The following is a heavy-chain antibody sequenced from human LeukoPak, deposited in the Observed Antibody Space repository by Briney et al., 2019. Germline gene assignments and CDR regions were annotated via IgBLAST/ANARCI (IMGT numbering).Heavy chain of an antibody. D-gene: IGHD3-22*01. CDR2: IYPGDSDT. J-gene: IGHJ4*02. CDR1: GYSFTSYW. Sequence: GESLKISCKGSGYSFTSYWIGWVRQMPGKGLEWMGIIYPGDSDTRYSPSFQGQVTISADKSISTAYLQWSSLKASDTAMYYCARLGYDSSGYRTYYFDYWGQGTLVTASS. V-gene: IGHV5-51*01. CDR3: ARLGYDSSGYRTYYFDY.